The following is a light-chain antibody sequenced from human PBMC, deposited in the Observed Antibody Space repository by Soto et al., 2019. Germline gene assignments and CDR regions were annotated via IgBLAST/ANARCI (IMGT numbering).Light chain of an antibody. CDR2: GAS. CDR3: QQRSNWPIT. V-gene: IGKV3D-20*02. Sequence: VWTQSPGSLSLSPGERATLSCRASQSVMSNYLSWYQQKPGQPPRLLIYGASSRATGIPDRFSGSGSGTDFTLTITRLEPEDFAVYYCQQRSNWPITFGQGTRLEIK. J-gene: IGKJ5*01. CDR1: QSVMSNY.